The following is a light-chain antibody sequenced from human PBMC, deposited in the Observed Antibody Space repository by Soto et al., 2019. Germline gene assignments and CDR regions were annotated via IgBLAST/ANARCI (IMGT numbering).Light chain of an antibody. CDR2: DVS. CDR1: SSDVGGYNF. Sequence: QSALTQPASVSGSPGQSITISCTGTSSDVGGYNFVSWYQDHPGKAPKLILYDVSNRPSGVSYRFSGSKSGNTASLTISGLQAADEADYFCSSFAGSRTKVFGRGTKLTVL. V-gene: IGLV2-14*03. J-gene: IGLJ1*01. CDR3: SSFAGSRTKV.